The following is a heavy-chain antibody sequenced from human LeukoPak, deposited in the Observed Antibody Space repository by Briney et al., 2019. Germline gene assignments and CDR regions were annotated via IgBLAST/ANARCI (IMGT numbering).Heavy chain of an antibody. D-gene: IGHD3-9*01. CDR1: GGTFSSYA. Sequence: ASVEVSCKASGGTFSSYAISWVRQAPGQGLEWMGGIIPIFGTANYAQKFQGRVTITADKSTSTAYMELSSLRSEDTAVYYCAREGDILTGYTLDYWGQGTLVTVSS. CDR2: IIPIFGTA. V-gene: IGHV1-69*06. J-gene: IGHJ4*02. CDR3: AREGDILTGYTLDY.